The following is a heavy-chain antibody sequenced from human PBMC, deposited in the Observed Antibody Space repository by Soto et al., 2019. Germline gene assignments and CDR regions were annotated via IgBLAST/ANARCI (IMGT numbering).Heavy chain of an antibody. CDR3: ARQGEATIGYYYYMDV. D-gene: IGHD5-12*01. J-gene: IGHJ6*03. CDR1: GFTFSSYW. Sequence: PGGSLRLSCAASGFTFSSYWMSWVRQAPGKGLEWVANIKQDGSEKYYVDSVKGRFTISRDNAKNSLYLQMNSLRAEDTAVYYCARQGEATIGYYYYMDVWGKGTTVTVSS. CDR2: IKQDGSEK. V-gene: IGHV3-7*01.